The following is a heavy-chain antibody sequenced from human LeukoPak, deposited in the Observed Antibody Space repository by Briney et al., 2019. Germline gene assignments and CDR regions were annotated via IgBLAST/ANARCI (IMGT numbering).Heavy chain of an antibody. CDR2: FYYSGST. V-gene: IGHV4-59*01. Sequence: SETLSLTCTVSGGSISSYYWSWLRQPRGKGLEWIGYFYYSGSTDYNPSLKSRVTISVDTSKNQFSLNLSSVTAADTAVYYCARDSSAHFDYWGQGTLATVSS. J-gene: IGHJ4*02. CDR1: GGSISSYY. CDR3: ARDSSAHFDY.